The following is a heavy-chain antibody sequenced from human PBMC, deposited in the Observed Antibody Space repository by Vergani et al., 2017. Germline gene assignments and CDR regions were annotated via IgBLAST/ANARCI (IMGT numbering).Heavy chain of an antibody. CDR1: GFTFSSYG. CDR3: AKDYVRGAQLSYYYGMDV. J-gene: IGHJ6*02. CDR2: ISYDGSNK. D-gene: IGHD2-2*01. Sequence: QVQLVESGGGVVQPGRSLRLSCAASGFTFSSYGMHWVRQAPGKGLGWVAVISYDGSNKYYADSVKGRFTISRDNSKNTLYLQMNSLRAEDTAAYYCAKDYVRGAQLSYYYGMDVWGQGTTVTVSS. V-gene: IGHV3-30*18.